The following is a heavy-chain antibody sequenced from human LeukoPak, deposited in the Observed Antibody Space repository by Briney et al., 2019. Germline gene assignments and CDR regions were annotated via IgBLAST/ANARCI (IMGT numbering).Heavy chain of an antibody. V-gene: IGHV1-2*04. J-gene: IGHJ6*02. Sequence: ASVKVSCKASGYTFTGYYMHWVRQAPGQGLEWMGWINPNSGGTNYAQKFQGWVTMTRDTSISTAYMELSRLRSDDTAVCYCARGDLTGTRIYYYSMDVWGQGTTVTVSS. D-gene: IGHD1-20*01. CDR3: ARGDLTGTRIYYYSMDV. CDR2: INPNSGGT. CDR1: GYTFTGYY.